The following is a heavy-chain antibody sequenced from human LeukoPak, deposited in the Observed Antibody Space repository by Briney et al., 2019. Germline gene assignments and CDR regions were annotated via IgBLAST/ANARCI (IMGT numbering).Heavy chain of an antibody. CDR1: GYTFTGYY. V-gene: IGHV1-2*02. J-gene: IGHJ6*02. Sequence: ASVKVSCKASGYTFTGYYMHWVRQAPGQGLEWMGWINPSSGGTNFAQRFQGRVTMTRDTSISTAYMELSRLRSDDTAVYFCARDLAEIVEVPGRADYYGMDVWGQGTTVTVSS. D-gene: IGHD2-2*01. CDR2: INPSSGGT. CDR3: ARDLAEIVEVPGRADYYGMDV.